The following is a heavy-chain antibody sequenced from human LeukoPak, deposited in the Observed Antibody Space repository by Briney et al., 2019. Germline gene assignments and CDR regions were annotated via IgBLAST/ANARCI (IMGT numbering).Heavy chain of an antibody. CDR2: IFHTGST. Sequence: SETLSLTCVVSGGSITDNWWSWVRQPPGKGLEWIGEIFHTGSTNYNPSLKSRVTISVDKSKKQFSLEVTSVTAADTAVYFCGRNGYYSTDLWGQGTLVTVSS. V-gene: IGHV4-4*02. CDR1: GGSITDNW. J-gene: IGHJ5*02. CDR3: GRNGYYSTDL. D-gene: IGHD4-17*01.